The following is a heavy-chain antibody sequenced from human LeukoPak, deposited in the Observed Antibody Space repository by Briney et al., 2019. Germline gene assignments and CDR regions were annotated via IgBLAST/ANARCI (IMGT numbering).Heavy chain of an antibody. CDR3: ARYPVSYYYMDV. V-gene: IGHV4-30-4*08. CDR1: GGSISSGDYY. D-gene: IGHD5/OR15-5a*01. Sequence: PSQTLSLTCTVSGGSISSGDYYWSWIRQPPGKGLEWIGYIYYSGSTYYNPSLKSRVTISVDTSKNQFSLKLSSVTAADTAVYYCARYPVSYYYMDVWGKGTTVTVSS. CDR2: IYYSGST. J-gene: IGHJ6*03.